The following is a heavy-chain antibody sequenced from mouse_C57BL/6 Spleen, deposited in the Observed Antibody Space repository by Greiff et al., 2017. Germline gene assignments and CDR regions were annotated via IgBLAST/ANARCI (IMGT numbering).Heavy chain of an antibody. Sequence: EVQLQESGGGLVKPGGSLKLSCAASGFTFSSYAMSWVRQTPEKRLEWVATISDGGSYTYYPDNVKGRFTISRDNAKNNLYLQMSHLKSEDTAMYYCARDVYGNYGAMDYWGQGTSVTVSS. J-gene: IGHJ4*01. CDR2: ISDGGSYT. D-gene: IGHD2-1*01. CDR3: ARDVYGNYGAMDY. CDR1: GFTFSSYA. V-gene: IGHV5-4*01.